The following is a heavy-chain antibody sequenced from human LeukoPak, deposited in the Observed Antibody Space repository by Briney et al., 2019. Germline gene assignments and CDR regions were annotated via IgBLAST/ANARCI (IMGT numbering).Heavy chain of an antibody. CDR2: ISSSSSTI. CDR3: ARGTELEEDY. CDR1: GFTFSSYS. Sequence: GGSLRLSCAASGFTFSSYSMNWVRQAPGKGLEWVSYISSSSSTIYYADSVKGRFTISRDNAKNSLYLQMNSLRAEDTAVYYCARGTELEEDYWGQGTLVTVSS. D-gene: IGHD1-7*01. V-gene: IGHV3-48*04. J-gene: IGHJ4*02.